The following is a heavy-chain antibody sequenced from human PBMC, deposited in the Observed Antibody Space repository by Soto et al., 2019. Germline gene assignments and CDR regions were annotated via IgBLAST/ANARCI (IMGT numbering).Heavy chain of an antibody. V-gene: IGHV3-7*01. J-gene: IGHJ4*02. CDR2: IKQDGGEK. Sequence: EVQLVESGGGLVQPGGSLRLSCAASGFTFSGYWMNWVRQAPGKGLEWVANIKQDGGEKYYVDSVKGRFTISRENAKNSXXXXXXXXRAEXTAXXXXAXDRWWLVHWGQGTLVTVSS. D-gene: IGHD6-19*01. CDR1: GFTFSGYW. CDR3: AXDRWWLVH.